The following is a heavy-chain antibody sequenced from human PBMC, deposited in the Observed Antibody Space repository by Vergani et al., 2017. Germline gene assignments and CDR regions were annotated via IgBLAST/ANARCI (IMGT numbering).Heavy chain of an antibody. J-gene: IGHJ6*03. CDR2: ISSSSSTI. Sequence: EVQLVESGGGLVQPGGSLRLSCAASGFTFSSYSMNWVRQAPGKGLEWVSYISSSSSTIYYADSVKGRFTISRDNAKNSLYLQMNSLRAEDTAVYYYAGDYSNPKGPSPYYYYYYMDVWGKGTTVTVSS. CDR1: GFTFSSYS. CDR3: AGDYSNPKGPSPYYYYYYMDV. V-gene: IGHV3-48*01. D-gene: IGHD4-11*01.